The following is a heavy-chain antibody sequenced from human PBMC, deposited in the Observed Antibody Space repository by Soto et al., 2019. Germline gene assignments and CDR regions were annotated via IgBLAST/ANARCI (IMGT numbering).Heavy chain of an antibody. CDR3: AREDEGSGYAGTFKH. CDR1: GFTFSNYV. V-gene: IGHV3-30-3*01. J-gene: IGHJ1*01. Sequence: QVQLVESGGDVVQPGRSLRLSCAASGFTFSNYVMHWVRQTPDTGLEWVALVSLDGNKHYADSVKDRFSISRDSSKNNLNLEMNSLRAEDTALYYCAREDEGSGYAGTFKHWGQGTLVTVSP. D-gene: IGHD3-22*01. CDR2: VSLDGNK.